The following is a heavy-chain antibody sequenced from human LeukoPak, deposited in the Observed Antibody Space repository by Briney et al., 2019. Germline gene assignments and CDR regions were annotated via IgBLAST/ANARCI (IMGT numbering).Heavy chain of an antibody. CDR1: GFTFSSYT. CDR2: ITTSDGNT. J-gene: IGHJ4*02. Sequence: PGGSLRLSCAASGFTFSSYTMSWVRQAPGKGLEWVSTITTSDGNTYYADSVKGRFTVSRDNSKNTLYLQMNSLRAEDTAVYYCTTHMTTVTTSLDYWGQGTLVTVSS. V-gene: IGHV3-23*01. CDR3: TTHMTTVTTSLDY. D-gene: IGHD4-17*01.